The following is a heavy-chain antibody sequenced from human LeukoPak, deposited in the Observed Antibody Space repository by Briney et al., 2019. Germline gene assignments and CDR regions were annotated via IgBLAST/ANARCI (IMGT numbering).Heavy chain of an antibody. CDR1: GGTFSSYA. D-gene: IGHD4-17*01. CDR3: AADYKGTVTTLDY. V-gene: IGHV1-69*13. J-gene: IGHJ4*02. CDR2: IIPIFGTA. Sequence: SVKVSCKASGGTFSSYAISWVRQAPGQGLEWMGGIIPIFGTANYAQKFQGRVTITADESTSTAYMELSSLRSEDTAVYYCAADYKGTVTTLDYWGQGTLVTVSS.